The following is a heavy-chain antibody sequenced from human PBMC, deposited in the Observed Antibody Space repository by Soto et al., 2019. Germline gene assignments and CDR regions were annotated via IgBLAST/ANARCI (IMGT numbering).Heavy chain of an antibody. CDR1: GYHFTAYG. CDR3: ARELNTDSSAYYSFAH. Sequence: ASVKVSCKTSGYHFTAYGLAWLRQAPGQRPEWMGWVSTNNADTNYAEKFQGEVTMTTDKSTTTTYMELRSLRSDDTAVYYCARELNTDSSAYYSFAHWGQGTLVT. J-gene: IGHJ4*02. D-gene: IGHD3-22*01. V-gene: IGHV1-18*01. CDR2: VSTNNADT.